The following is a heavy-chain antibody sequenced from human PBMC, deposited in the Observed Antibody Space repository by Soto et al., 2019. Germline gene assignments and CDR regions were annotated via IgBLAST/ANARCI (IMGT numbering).Heavy chain of an antibody. Sequence: QVQLVESGGGVGQPGRSLRLSCAASGFTFSSYAMHWVRQAPGKGLEWVAVISYDGSNKYYADSVKGRFTISRDNSKNTLYQQMNSLRAEDTAVYYCAREGPYYGMDVWGQGTTVTVSS. CDR2: ISYDGSNK. CDR3: AREGPYYGMDV. CDR1: GFTFSSYA. V-gene: IGHV3-30-3*01. J-gene: IGHJ6*02.